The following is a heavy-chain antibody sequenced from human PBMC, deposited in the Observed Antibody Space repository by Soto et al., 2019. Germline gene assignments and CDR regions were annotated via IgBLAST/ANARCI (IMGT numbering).Heavy chain of an antibody. J-gene: IGHJ4*02. D-gene: IGHD4-17*01. V-gene: IGHV4-34*01. Sequence: SESLSLTCAVYGGSFSGYYWSWIRQPPGKGLEWIGEINHSGSTNYNPSLKSRVTISVDTSKNQFSLKLSSVTAADTAVYYCARGGHDYGGNSSFDYWGQGTLVTVSS. CDR1: GGSFSGYY. CDR2: INHSGST. CDR3: ARGGHDYGGNSSFDY.